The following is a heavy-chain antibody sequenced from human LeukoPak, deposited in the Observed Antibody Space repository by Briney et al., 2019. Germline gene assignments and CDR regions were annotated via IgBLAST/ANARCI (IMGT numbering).Heavy chain of an antibody. CDR3: ARDGPAGGRSGSSLAFDI. Sequence: GGSLRLSCAASGFTFSSYSMNWVRQAPGKGLEWVSSISSSSSYIYYADSVKGRFTISRDNAKNSLYLQMNSLRAEDTAVYYCARDGPAGGRSGSSLAFDIWGQGTMVTVSS. CDR1: GFTFSSYS. V-gene: IGHV3-21*01. D-gene: IGHD1-26*01. J-gene: IGHJ3*02. CDR2: ISSSSSYI.